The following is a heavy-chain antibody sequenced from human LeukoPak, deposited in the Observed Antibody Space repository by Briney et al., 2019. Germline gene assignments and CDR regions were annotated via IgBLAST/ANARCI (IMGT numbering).Heavy chain of an antibody. Sequence: GGSLRLSCAASGFTFSSYAMSWVRQAPPKGLEWVSAISGSGGSTYYADSVKGRFTISRENSKNTLYLQMTSLRAEDTAVYYCAKSFGYSGSIDYWGQGTLVTVSS. CDR2: ISGSGGST. CDR3: AKSFGYSGSIDY. V-gene: IGHV3-23*01. D-gene: IGHD5-12*01. J-gene: IGHJ4*02. CDR1: GFTFSSYA.